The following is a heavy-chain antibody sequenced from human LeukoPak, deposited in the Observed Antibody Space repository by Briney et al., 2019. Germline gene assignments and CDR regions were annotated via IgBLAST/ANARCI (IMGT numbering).Heavy chain of an antibody. D-gene: IGHD3-10*01. CDR2: INPSGGST. J-gene: IGHJ3*02. CDR1: GYTFTSYY. V-gene: IGHV1-46*01. Sequence: ASVKVSCKASGYTFTSYYMHWVRQAPGQGLEWMGIINPSGGSTSYAQKFQGRVTMTRDTSTSTVYMELSSLRSEDTAVYYCARGGSGGYGSGEAPDAFDIWGQGTMVTVSS. CDR3: ARGGSGGYGSGEAPDAFDI.